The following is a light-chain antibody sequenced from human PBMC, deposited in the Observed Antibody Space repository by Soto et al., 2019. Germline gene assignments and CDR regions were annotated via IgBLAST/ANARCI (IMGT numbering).Light chain of an antibody. Sequence: QSVLTRPPSVSGAPGQGVTISCTGSSSNIGAGYDVHWYQQLPRTAPKLLIYSSVNRPSGVPDRFSASKSGTSASLAITGLRPEDEADYYCQSYDSRLNGYVFGTGTKVTVL. CDR1: SSNIGAGYD. CDR2: SSV. V-gene: IGLV1-40*01. J-gene: IGLJ1*01. CDR3: QSYDSRLNGYV.